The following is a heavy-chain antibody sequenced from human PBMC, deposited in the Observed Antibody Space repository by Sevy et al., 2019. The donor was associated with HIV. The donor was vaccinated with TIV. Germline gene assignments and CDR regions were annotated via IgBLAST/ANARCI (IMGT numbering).Heavy chain of an antibody. J-gene: IGHJ4*02. V-gene: IGHV4-4*07. CDR1: GGSISSYY. CDR2: IYTSGST. D-gene: IGHD3-22*01. CDR3: AGYYYDSSGYYYFDY. Sequence: SETLSLTCTVSGGSISSYYWSWIRQPAGKGLEWIGRIYTSGSTNYNPSLKSRVTMSVDTSKNQSALKLSSVTAADTAVYYCAGYYYDSSGYYYFDYRGQGTLPTVSS.